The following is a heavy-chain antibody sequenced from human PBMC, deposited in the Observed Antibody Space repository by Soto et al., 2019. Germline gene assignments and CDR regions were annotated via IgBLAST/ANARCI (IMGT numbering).Heavy chain of an antibody. V-gene: IGHV2-5*01. CDR3: AHGTVKFDS. CDR1: GFSLSTIQMG. D-gene: IGHD2-21*02. CDR2: IHWNDDK. Sequence: SGPTLVNPTQTLTLTCTFSGFSLSTIQMGVGWIRQPPGKALEWLALIHWNDDKRYSPSLKSRLTITKDTSKNQVVLTMTNMDPVDTGTYYCAHGTVKFDSWGKGILVTVSS. J-gene: IGHJ4*02.